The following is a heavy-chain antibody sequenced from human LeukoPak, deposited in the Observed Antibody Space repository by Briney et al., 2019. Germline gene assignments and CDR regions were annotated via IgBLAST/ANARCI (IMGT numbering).Heavy chain of an antibody. D-gene: IGHD3-22*01. CDR3: ARAYHYYDSSGYAY. Sequence: PGGSLRLSCAASGFTVSSNYMSWVRQAPGKGLEWVSVIYSGGSTYYADSMKGRFTISRHNSKNTLYLQMNSLRAEDTAVYYCARAYHYYDSSGYAYWGQGTLVTVSS. CDR2: IYSGGST. V-gene: IGHV3-53*04. J-gene: IGHJ4*02. CDR1: GFTVSSNY.